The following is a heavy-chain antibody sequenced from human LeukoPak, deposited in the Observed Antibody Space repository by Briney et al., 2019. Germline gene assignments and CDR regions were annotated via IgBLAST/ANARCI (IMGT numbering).Heavy chain of an antibody. CDR2: IYSGGST. CDR1: GFTVSSNY. Sequence: GGSLRLSCAASGFTVSSNYMSWVRQAPGKGLEWVSVIYSGGSTYYADSVKGRFTISRDNSKNTLYLQMNSLRAEDTAVYYCARESFDWLSQSYYYGMDVRGQGTTVTVSS. J-gene: IGHJ6*02. D-gene: IGHD3-9*01. CDR3: ARESFDWLSQSYYYGMDV. V-gene: IGHV3-53*01.